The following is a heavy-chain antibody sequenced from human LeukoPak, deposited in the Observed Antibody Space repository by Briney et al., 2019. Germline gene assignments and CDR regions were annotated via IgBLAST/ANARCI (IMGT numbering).Heavy chain of an antibody. V-gene: IGHV3-13*01. CDR2: IGTSGDT. CDR1: GFTFSSYD. Sequence: GGSLRLSCAASGFTFSSYDMHWVRQATGKGLEWVSAIGTSGDTYYPGSVRGRFTLSRENAKNSLYLQMNSPRAEDTAVYYCTRGAVYAFDIWGQGTMVTVSS. J-gene: IGHJ3*02. CDR3: TRGAVYAFDI.